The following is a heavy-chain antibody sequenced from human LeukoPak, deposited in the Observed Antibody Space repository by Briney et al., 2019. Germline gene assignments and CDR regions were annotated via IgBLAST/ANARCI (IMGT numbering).Heavy chain of an antibody. Sequence: GGSLRLSCAASGFTFSSYSMNWVRQAPGKGLEWVSSISSSSSYIYYADSVKGRFTTSRDNAKNSLYLQMNSLRAEDTAVYYCARDSPSSYYYDSSGYYYGMDVWGQGTTVTVSS. CDR2: ISSSSSYI. CDR1: GFTFSSYS. V-gene: IGHV3-21*01. J-gene: IGHJ6*02. CDR3: ARDSPSSYYYDSSGYYYGMDV. D-gene: IGHD3-22*01.